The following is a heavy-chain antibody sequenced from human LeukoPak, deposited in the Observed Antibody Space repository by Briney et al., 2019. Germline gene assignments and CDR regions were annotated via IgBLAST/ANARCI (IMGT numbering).Heavy chain of an antibody. Sequence: ASVRVSCKASGDTFIGFYMHWVRQAPGQGLEWMGWINPNSGGTNYAQKFQGRVTMTRDTSISTAYMELSRLRSDDTAVYYRARGPYSGSYLPFDYWGQGTLVTVSS. V-gene: IGHV1-2*02. CDR2: INPNSGGT. CDR1: GDTFIGFY. D-gene: IGHD1-26*01. J-gene: IGHJ4*02. CDR3: ARGPYSGSYLPFDY.